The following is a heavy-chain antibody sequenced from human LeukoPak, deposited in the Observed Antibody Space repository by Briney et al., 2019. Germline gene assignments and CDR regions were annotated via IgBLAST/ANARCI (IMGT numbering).Heavy chain of an antibody. CDR2: IYYSGST. V-gene: IGHV4-39*07. D-gene: IGHD1-26*01. J-gene: IGHJ4*02. CDR3: ARRWDRIQFDEYFDY. Sequence: SETLSLTCTISGGSISSSDHYWGWIRQTPGKGLEWIGSIYYSGSTYYNPSLKSRVTLSADTSKNQFSLRLASVTAADTAVYYCARRWDRIQFDEYFDYWGQGMLVTVSS. CDR1: GGSISSSDHY.